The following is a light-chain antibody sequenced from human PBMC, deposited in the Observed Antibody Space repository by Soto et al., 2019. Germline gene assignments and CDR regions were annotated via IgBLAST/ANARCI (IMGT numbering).Light chain of an antibody. CDR3: QQANSFPHT. CDR1: QGVSSG. Sequence: DIQMTQSPSSVSASVGDTVTITCRASQGVSSGLAWYQQKPGKAPKLLIYAASNSLTGVPSSFSGSGAGTDFTLTISSLHPEDSGTYYCQQANSFPHTFGQGSKLEIK. CDR2: AAS. J-gene: IGKJ2*01. V-gene: IGKV1-12*01.